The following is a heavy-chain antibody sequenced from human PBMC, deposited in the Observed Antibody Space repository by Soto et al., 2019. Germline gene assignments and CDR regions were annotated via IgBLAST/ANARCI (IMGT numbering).Heavy chain of an antibody. CDR2: INPNSGGT. CDR3: ARDRGCSGGSCYPYYYYGMDV. D-gene: IGHD2-15*01. V-gene: IGHV1-2*04. CDR1: GYTFTGYY. Sequence: QVQLVQSGAEVKKPGASVKVSCKASGYTFTGYYMHWVRQAPGQGLEWMGWINPNSGGTNYAQKFQGWVTMTRDTSISTAYMELSRLRSDDTAVYYCARDRGCSGGSCYPYYYYGMDVWGQGTTVTVSS. J-gene: IGHJ6*02.